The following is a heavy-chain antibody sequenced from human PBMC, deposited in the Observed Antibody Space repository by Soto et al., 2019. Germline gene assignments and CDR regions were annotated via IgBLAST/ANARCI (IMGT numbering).Heavy chain of an antibody. CDR3: ARSGGVLLNWNFDL. CDR1: GGSISGNY. D-gene: IGHD3-3*01. J-gene: IGHJ2*01. CDR2: MHYSGST. V-gene: IGHV4-59*01. Sequence: QVQLQESGPILVKPSETLSLTCTVSGGSISGNYWNWIRQPPGKGLEWIAYMHYSGSTKYNPSLTSPIATSVDTSKNQLSLKLTSVTAADTAVYYCARSGGVLLNWNFDLGGRGTLVSVSS.